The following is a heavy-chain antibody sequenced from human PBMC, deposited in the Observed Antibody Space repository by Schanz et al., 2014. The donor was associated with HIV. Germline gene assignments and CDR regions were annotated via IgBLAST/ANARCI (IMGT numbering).Heavy chain of an antibody. V-gene: IGHV1-69*01. Sequence: QVPLVQSGAEVKKPGSSVQVSCKASGGSFNNYVVTWVRQAPGQGLEWMGGIIPILGTTNNAQKFQARVTITADESTCTAYMELSSLRSEDTAVYYCARSETIAARPVWYFDLWGRGTLVTVSS. CDR2: IIPILGTT. CDR1: GGSFNNYV. CDR3: ARSETIAARPVWYFDL. D-gene: IGHD6-6*01. J-gene: IGHJ2*01.